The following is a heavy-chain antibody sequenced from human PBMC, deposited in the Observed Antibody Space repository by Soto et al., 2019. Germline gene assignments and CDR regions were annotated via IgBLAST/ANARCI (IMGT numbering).Heavy chain of an antibody. CDR3: ARGVGTIFGGDY. CDR1: GGSFSGYY. Sequence: NPSETLSLTCAVYGGSFSGYYWSWIRQPPGKGLEWIGEINHSGSTNYNPSPKSRVTISVDTSKNQFSLTLSSVTAADTAVYYCARGVGTIFGGDYWGQGTLVTVSS. CDR2: INHSGST. D-gene: IGHD3-3*01. V-gene: IGHV4-34*01. J-gene: IGHJ4*02.